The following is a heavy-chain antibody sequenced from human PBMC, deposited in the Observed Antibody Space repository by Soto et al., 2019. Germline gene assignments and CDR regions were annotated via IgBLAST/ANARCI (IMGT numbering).Heavy chain of an antibody. CDR2: GE. Sequence: QITLKESGPTLVKPTQTLTLTCTASGFSLSTRAKPLAWIRQPPGEAPEWLALGEQYSPSLQSRLTFTKDTSKNQMVLTRPDMDPVDTATYYCTLRDDSSRGPIYWGQGILVTVSS. CDR1: GFSLSTRAKP. D-gene: IGHD3-22*01. V-gene: IGHV2-5*01. J-gene: IGHJ4*02. CDR3: TLRDDSSRGPIY.